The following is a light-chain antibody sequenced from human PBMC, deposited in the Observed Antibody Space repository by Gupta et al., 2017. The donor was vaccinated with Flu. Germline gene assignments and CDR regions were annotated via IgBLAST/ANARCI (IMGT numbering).Light chain of an antibody. CDR1: LSVSSSY. Sequence: IVLTQSPGTLSLSPGERATLTCRTSLSVSSSYLAWYQQKPGQAPRLLIYGASSRATGIPDRFSGSGSGTDFTLTISRLEPEDFAVYYCQQYDSSPWTFGQGTKVEIK. CDR3: QQYDSSPWT. CDR2: GAS. J-gene: IGKJ1*01. V-gene: IGKV3-20*01.